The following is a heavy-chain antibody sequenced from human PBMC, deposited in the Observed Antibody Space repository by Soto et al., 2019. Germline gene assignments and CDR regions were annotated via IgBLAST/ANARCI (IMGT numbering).Heavy chain of an antibody. V-gene: IGHV4-34*01. CDR3: ARQYQLLLSWFDP. J-gene: IGHJ5*02. CDR2: INHSGST. D-gene: IGHD2-2*01. CDR1: GGSFSGYY. Sequence: SETLSLTCAVYGGSFSGYYWSWIRQPPGKGLEWIGEINHSGSTNYNPSLKSRVTISVDTSKNQFSLKLSSVTAADTAVYYCARQYQLLLSWFDPWGQGTLVTVSS.